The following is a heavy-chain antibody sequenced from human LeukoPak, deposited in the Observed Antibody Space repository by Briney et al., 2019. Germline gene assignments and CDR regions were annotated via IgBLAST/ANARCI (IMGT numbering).Heavy chain of an antibody. CDR2: ISAYNGNT. D-gene: IGHD3-3*01. CDR1: GYTFTSYG. CDR3: ARGSYDVDFWSGYDDY. J-gene: IGHJ4*02. Sequence: GASVKVSCKASGYTFTSYGISWVRQAPGQGLEWMGWISAYNGNTNYAQKLQGRVTMTTDTSTSTAYMELRSLRSDDTAVYYCARGSYDVDFWSGYDDYWGQGTLVTVSS. V-gene: IGHV1-18*01.